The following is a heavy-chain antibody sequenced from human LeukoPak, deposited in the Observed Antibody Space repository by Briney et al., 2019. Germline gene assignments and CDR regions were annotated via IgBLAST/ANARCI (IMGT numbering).Heavy chain of an antibody. J-gene: IGHJ4*02. CDR3: AREARDTAMVTPFDY. CDR2: IYYSGST. D-gene: IGHD5-18*01. Sequence: PSQTLSLTCTVSGGSISSGDYYWSWIRQPPGKGLEWIGYIYYSGSTYYNPSLKSRVTISVDTSKNQFSLKLSSVTAADTAVYYCAREARDTAMVTPFDYWGQGTLVTVSS. CDR1: GGSISSGDYY. V-gene: IGHV4-30-4*01.